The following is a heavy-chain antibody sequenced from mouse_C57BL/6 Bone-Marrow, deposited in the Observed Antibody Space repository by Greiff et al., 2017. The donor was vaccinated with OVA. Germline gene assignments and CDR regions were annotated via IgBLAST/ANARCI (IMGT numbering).Heavy chain of an antibody. CDR2: IYPRSGNT. Sequence: QVQLKQSGAELARPGASVKLSCKASGYTFTSYGISWVKQRTGQGLEWIGEIYPRSGNTYYNEKFKGKATLTADKSSSTAYMELRSLTSEDSAVYFCARRWVGLLYAMDYWGQGTSVTVSS. CDR3: ARRWVGLLYAMDY. J-gene: IGHJ4*01. V-gene: IGHV1-81*01. CDR1: GYTFTSYG. D-gene: IGHD2-3*01.